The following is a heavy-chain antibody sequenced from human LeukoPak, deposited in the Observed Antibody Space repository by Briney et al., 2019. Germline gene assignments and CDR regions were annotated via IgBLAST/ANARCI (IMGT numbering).Heavy chain of an antibody. CDR3: ARVRAGYCTSTSCYTGMDV. CDR1: GFTFSIYA. CDR2: ISGTSGNT. Sequence: PGGSLRLSCAASGFTFSIYAMSWVRQAPGKGLEWVSSISGTSGNTYYADSVKGRFAISRDNSKFTLYMQMNSLRAEDTAVYYCARVRAGYCTSTSCYTGMDVWGQGTTVTVSS. V-gene: IGHV3-23*01. D-gene: IGHD2-2*01. J-gene: IGHJ6*02.